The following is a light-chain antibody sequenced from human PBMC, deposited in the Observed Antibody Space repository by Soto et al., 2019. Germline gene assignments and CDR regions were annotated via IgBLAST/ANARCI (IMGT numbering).Light chain of an antibody. CDR2: DAS. CDR3: QQRSYWWT. J-gene: IGKJ1*01. Sequence: EIVLTQSPATLSLSPGERATLSCRASQSVGNYLAWYQQKPGQAPRLLIYDASNRATGIPARFSGSGSGTDFTLTISSLEPEDFAVYYCQQRSYWWTFGQGTKVDIK. CDR1: QSVGNY. V-gene: IGKV3-11*01.